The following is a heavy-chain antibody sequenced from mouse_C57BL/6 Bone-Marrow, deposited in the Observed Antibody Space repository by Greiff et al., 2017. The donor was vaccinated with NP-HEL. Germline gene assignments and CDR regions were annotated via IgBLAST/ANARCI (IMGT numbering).Heavy chain of an antibody. D-gene: IGHD1-1*01. CDR3: ASITTVGWYFDV. Sequence: QVQLQQSGPGLVQPSQSLSITCTVSGFSLTSYGVHWVRQSPGKGLEWLGVIWSGGSTDHNAAFISRLSISKDNSKSQVFFKMNSLQADDTAIYYCASITTVGWYFDVWGTGTTVTVSS. V-gene: IGHV2-2*01. CDR2: IWSGGST. CDR1: GFSLTSYG. J-gene: IGHJ1*03.